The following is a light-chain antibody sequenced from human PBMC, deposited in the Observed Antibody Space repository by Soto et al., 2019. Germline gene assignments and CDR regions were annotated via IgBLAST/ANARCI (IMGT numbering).Light chain of an antibody. CDR3: QQYYNWPRT. Sequence: EIVMTQSPGTLSVSPGERATLFRRASQSVRSSLAWYQQKPGQAPRLFIYDASTRATGIPARFTGSGSGTEFTLALSSLQSEDFALYYWQQYYNWPRTFGQGTKVDI. V-gene: IGKV3-15*01. CDR1: QSVRSS. J-gene: IGKJ1*01. CDR2: DAS.